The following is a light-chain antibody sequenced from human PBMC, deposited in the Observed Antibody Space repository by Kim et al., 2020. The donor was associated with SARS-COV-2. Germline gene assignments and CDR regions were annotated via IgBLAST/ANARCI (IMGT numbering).Light chain of an antibody. J-gene: IGKJ4*01. CDR3: LQHNSYPLT. CDR1: EGIRND. Sequence: APVGDGVIITDRASEGIRNDLGWYQQKPGKAPKRLIYAASSLQSGVPSRISGSGSGTAFTLTISSLQPEDFATDYCLQHNSYPLTFGGGTKVDIK. V-gene: IGKV1-17*01. CDR2: AAS.